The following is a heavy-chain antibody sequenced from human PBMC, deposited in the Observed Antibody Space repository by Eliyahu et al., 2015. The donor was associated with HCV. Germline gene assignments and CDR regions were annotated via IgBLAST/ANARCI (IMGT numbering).Heavy chain of an antibody. D-gene: IGHD5-24*01. CDR2: ISYDGSNK. Sequence: QVQLVESGGGVVQPGRSLRLSCAASGFTFSSYAMHWVRQAPGKGLEWVAVISYDGSNKYYADSVKGRFTISRDNSKNTLYLQMNSLRAEDTAVYYCARDDGGDGYNGDYWGQGTLVTVSS. V-gene: IGHV3-30*04. CDR1: GFTFSSYA. J-gene: IGHJ4*02. CDR3: ARDDGGDGYNGDY.